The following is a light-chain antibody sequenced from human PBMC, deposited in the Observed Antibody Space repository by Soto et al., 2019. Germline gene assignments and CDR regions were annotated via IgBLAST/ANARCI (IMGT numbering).Light chain of an antibody. J-gene: IGLJ1*01. Sequence: QSALTQPPSASGSPGQSVTIPCTGTSSDVGGYNYVSWYQQYPGKAPKLMIYEVTKRPSGVPDRFSGSKSGITASLTVSGLQTEDEADYYCSSYTSSNNYVFGPGTKLTVL. CDR1: SSDVGGYNY. V-gene: IGLV2-8*01. CDR2: EVT. CDR3: SSYTSSNNYV.